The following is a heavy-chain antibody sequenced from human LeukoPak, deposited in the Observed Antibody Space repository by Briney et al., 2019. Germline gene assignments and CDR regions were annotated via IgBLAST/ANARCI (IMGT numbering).Heavy chain of an antibody. D-gene: IGHD1-26*01. J-gene: IGHJ4*02. V-gene: IGHV1-2*02. CDR1: GYTFTGYY. CDR3: ARDPIVGVTGVYFDY. CDR2: INPNSGGT. Sequence: ASVKVSCKASGYTFTGYYMHWVRQAPGQGLEWMGWINPNSGGTNYAQKFQGRVTMTRNTSISTAHMELSRLRSDDTAVYYCARDPIVGVTGVYFDYWGQGTLVTVSS.